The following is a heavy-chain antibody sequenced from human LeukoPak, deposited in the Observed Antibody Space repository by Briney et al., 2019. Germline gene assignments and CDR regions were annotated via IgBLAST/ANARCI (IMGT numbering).Heavy chain of an antibody. Sequence: QTGGSLRLSCAASGFTFNNYAMSWVRRAPGKGLECVSGISGSGDSIQYADSVKGRVTISRDNSKNTLYLQMNSLRAEDTAVYFCAKSPGVFLPYFDRWFDSWGQGTLVTVSS. V-gene: IGHV3-23*01. CDR2: ISGSGDSI. CDR3: AKSPGVFLPYFDRWFDS. CDR1: GFTFNNYA. J-gene: IGHJ5*01. D-gene: IGHD2/OR15-2a*01.